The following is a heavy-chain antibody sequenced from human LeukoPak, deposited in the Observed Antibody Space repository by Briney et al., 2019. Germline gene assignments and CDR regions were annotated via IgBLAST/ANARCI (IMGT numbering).Heavy chain of an antibody. CDR2: ISHDESA. V-gene: IGHV4-34*01. CDR3: ARVNLLGYCTNDVCPGGGLPFDY. CDR1: GGSFSGYH. D-gene: IGHD2-8*01. Sequence: SETLSLTCAVYGGSFSGYHWSWIRQPPGKGLEWIGEISHDESASYNPSLKSRITISADTSKNQFSLKLRSVTAADTAVYYCARVNLLGYCTNDVCPGGGLPFDYWGQGTLVTVSS. J-gene: IGHJ4*02.